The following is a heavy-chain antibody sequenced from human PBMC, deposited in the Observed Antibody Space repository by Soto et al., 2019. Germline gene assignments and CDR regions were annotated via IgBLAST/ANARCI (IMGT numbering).Heavy chain of an antibody. CDR1: GGYSRSYG. D-gene: IGHD6-6*01. CDR3: ERHRSSSIAARLNWFDP. V-gene: IGHV4-59*08. CDR2: IYYSGST. Sequence: SETLSLTSSVSGGYSRSYGWSWIRQQTGKGLEWIGYIYYSGSTNYNPSLKSRVTISVDTSKNQFSLKLSSVTAADTAVYYCERHRSSSIAARLNWFDPWGQGTLVTVSS. J-gene: IGHJ5*02.